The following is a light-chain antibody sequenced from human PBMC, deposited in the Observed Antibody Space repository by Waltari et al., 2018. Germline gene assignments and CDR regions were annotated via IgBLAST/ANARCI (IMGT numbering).Light chain of an antibody. Sequence: QSVLTQAPSASGTPGQRVTISCSGGRSNIGNNTVVWYQQLPGTAPKLLIYTNNNLPSGVPDRFSSSKSGTSASLAITGLQSDDEADYYCATWDDRLKRPVFGGGTKLTVL. J-gene: IGLJ2*01. V-gene: IGLV1-44*01. CDR3: ATWDDRLKRPV. CDR2: TNN. CDR1: RSNIGNNT.